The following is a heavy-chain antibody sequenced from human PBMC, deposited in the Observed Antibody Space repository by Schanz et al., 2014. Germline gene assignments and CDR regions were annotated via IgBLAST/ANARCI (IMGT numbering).Heavy chain of an antibody. V-gene: IGHV1-18*01. CDR3: ARDNGRIPAANSFDY. D-gene: IGHD1-26*01. CDR1: GYDFHIYA. Sequence: QVQLVQSGAEVKKPGASVTVSCKASGYDFHIYAYSWVRQAPGQGPEWIGWISGYTGDTKYAQKFQHRVNMTTDRTTSTVYMELRSLRFDDTTVYFCARDNGRIPAANSFDYWVQGTRVTVSS. CDR2: ISGYTGDT. J-gene: IGHJ4*02.